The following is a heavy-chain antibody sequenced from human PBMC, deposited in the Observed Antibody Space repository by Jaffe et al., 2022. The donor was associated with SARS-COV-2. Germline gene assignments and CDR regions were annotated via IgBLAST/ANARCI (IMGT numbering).Heavy chain of an antibody. CDR1: GGSISSGSYY. J-gene: IGHJ5*02. CDR2: IYTSGST. V-gene: IGHV4-61*02. CDR3: ARDIGGATIYWFDP. D-gene: IGHD1-26*01. Sequence: QVQLQESGPGLVKPSQTLSLTCTVSGGSISSGSYYWSWIRQPAGKGLEWIGRIYTSGSTNYNPSLKSRVTISVDTSKNQFSLKLSSVTAADTAVYYCARDIGGATIYWFDPWGQGTLVTVSS.